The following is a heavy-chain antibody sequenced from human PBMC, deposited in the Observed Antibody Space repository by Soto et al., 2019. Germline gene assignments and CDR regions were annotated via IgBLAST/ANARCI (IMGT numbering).Heavy chain of an antibody. D-gene: IGHD6-13*01. J-gene: IGHJ3*02. CDR3: TTDPTAAGPQPDAFDI. CDR2: IKSKTDGGTT. Sequence: PGGSLRLSCAASGFTFSNAWMSWVRQAPGKGLEWVGRIKSKTDGGTTDYAAPVKGRFTISRDDSKNTLYLQMNSLKTEDTAVYYCTTDPTAAGPQPDAFDIWGQGTVVTVSS. CDR1: GFTFSNAW. V-gene: IGHV3-15*01.